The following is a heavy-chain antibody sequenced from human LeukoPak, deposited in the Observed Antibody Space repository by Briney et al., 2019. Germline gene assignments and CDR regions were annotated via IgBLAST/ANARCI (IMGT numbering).Heavy chain of an antibody. CDR2: IIPIFGTA. CDR1: GGTFSSYA. J-gene: IGHJ4*02. Sequence: GASVKVSCKASGGTFSSYAISWVRQAPGQGLEWMGGIIPIFGTANYARKFQGRVTITTDESTSTAYMELSSLRSEDTAVYYCARGGGPGYYDSSGYYPYWGQGTLVTVSS. V-gene: IGHV1-69*05. D-gene: IGHD3-22*01. CDR3: ARGGGPGYYDSSGYYPY.